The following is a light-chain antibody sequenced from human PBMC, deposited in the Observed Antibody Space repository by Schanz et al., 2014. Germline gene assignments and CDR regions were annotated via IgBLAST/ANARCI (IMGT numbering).Light chain of an antibody. J-gene: IGLJ3*02. CDR3: AAWDDSLSGPGV. CDR1: SSNLVHNY. CDR2: TNN. Sequence: QSVLTQPPSVSGTPGQRVTISCSGNSSNLVHNYVYWYQQLPGTAPKLLIYTNNQRPSGVPDRFSGSKSGTSASLAISGLRSEDEADYYCAAWDDSLSGPGVFGGGTKLTVL. V-gene: IGLV1-47*02.